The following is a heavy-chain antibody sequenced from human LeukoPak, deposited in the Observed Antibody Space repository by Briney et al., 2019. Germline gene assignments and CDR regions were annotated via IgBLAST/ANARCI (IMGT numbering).Heavy chain of an antibody. CDR2: INHSGST. V-gene: IGHV4-34*01. Sequence: GSLRLSCAASGFTFSSYSMNWVRQPPGKGLEWIGEINHSGSTNYNPSLKSRVTISVDASKNQFSLKLSFVTAADTAMYYCARLNYYDSSGYLSSTYYFDYWGQGTLVTVSS. J-gene: IGHJ4*02. CDR3: ARLNYYDSSGYLSSTYYFDY. CDR1: GFTFSSYS. D-gene: IGHD3-22*01.